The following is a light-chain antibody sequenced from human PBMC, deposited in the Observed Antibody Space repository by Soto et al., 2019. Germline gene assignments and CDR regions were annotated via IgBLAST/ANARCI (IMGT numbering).Light chain of an antibody. CDR2: WAS. V-gene: IGKV4-1*01. CDR3: MQTTHLPHT. CDR1: QSVLFTSNNKNY. Sequence: DIVMTQSPDSLAVSLGERATINCESSQSVLFTSNNKNYLAWYQQKPGQPPKLLLSWASARESGVPERFSGSGSGTDFTLTISRVEAEDVAIYSCMQTTHLPHTLGQGTKVDIK. J-gene: IGKJ2*01.